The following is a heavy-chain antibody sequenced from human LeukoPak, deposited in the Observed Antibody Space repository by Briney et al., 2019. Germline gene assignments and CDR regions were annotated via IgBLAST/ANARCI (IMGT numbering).Heavy chain of an antibody. CDR3: ARGRKTGYSSGWSDY. J-gene: IGHJ4*02. CDR1: GGSFSGYY. CDR2: INHSGST. Sequence: SETLSLTCAVYGGSFSGYYWSWIRQPPGKGLEWIGEINHSGSTNCNPSLKSRVTISVDTSKNQFSLKLSSVTAADTAVYYCARGRKTGYSSGWSDYWGQGTMVTFSS. D-gene: IGHD6-19*01. V-gene: IGHV4-34*01.